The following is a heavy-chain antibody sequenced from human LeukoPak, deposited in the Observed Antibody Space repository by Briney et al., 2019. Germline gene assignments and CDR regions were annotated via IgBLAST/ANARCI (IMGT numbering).Heavy chain of an antibody. CDR2: ISSSGSTI. V-gene: IGHV3-48*03. CDR3: ARDPGATTGY. J-gene: IGHJ4*02. Sequence: GGSLRLSCAASGFTFSSYEMNWVRQAPGKGLEWVSYISSSGSTIYYADSVKGRLTISRDNAKNSLYLQMNSLRAEDTAVYYCARDPGATTGYWGQGTLVTVSS. D-gene: IGHD1-26*01. CDR1: GFTFSSYE.